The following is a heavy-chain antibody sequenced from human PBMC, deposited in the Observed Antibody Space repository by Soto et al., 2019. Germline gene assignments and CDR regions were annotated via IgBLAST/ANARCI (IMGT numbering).Heavy chain of an antibody. V-gene: IGHV4-30-2*01. D-gene: IGHD6-6*01. CDR3: ARGIAARGIQH. CDR2: IYHSGST. CDR1: GGSISSGGYS. Sequence: PSETLSLTCAVSGGSISSGGYSWRWIRQPPGKGLEWIGYIYHSGSTYYNPSLKSRVTISVDRSKNQFSLKLSSVTAADTAVYYCARGIAARGIQHWGQGALVTVSS. J-gene: IGHJ1*01.